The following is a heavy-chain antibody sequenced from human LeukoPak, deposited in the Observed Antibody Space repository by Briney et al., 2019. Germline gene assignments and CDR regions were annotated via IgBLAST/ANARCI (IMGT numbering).Heavy chain of an antibody. CDR2: IYYSGST. D-gene: IGHD4-23*01. V-gene: IGHV4-59*01. CDR1: GGSISNYY. J-gene: IGHJ5*02. Sequence: SETLSLTCTVSGGSISNYYWSWIRRPPGKGLEWIGYIYYSGSTNYNPSLKSRVTISVDTSKNQFSLKLSSVTAADTAVYYCARSLYGGNSVGWFDPWGQGTLVTVSS. CDR3: ARSLYGGNSVGWFDP.